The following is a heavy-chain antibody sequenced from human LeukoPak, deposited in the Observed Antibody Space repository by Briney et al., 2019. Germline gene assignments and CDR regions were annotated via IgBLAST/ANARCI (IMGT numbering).Heavy chain of an antibody. J-gene: IGHJ6*03. CDR1: GFTFSYYA. V-gene: IGHV3-30*04. CDR3: ARKGTSWIYYYYMDV. CDR2: ISYDGSNK. Sequence: GGSLRLSCAASGFTFSYYAMHWVRQAPGKGPEWVAVISYDGSNKYYADSVKGRFTISRDNSKNTLYLQMNSLRAEDTAVYYCARKGTSWIYYYYMDVWGKGTTVTVSS. D-gene: IGHD2-2*01.